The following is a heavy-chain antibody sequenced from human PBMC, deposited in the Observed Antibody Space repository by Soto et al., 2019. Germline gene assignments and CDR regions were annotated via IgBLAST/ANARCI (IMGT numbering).Heavy chain of an antibody. D-gene: IGHD6-13*01. CDR2: IIPIFGTA. J-gene: IGHJ6*02. V-gene: IGHV1-69*13. Sequence: GASVKVSCKASGGTFSSYAISWVRQAPGQGLEWMGGIIPIFGTANYAQKFQGRVTITADESTSTAYMELSSLRSEDTAVYYCARDGAAAGTGRRPYHYRLDVWGQGTTVTVSS. CDR1: GGTFSSYA. CDR3: ARDGAAAGTGRRPYHYRLDV.